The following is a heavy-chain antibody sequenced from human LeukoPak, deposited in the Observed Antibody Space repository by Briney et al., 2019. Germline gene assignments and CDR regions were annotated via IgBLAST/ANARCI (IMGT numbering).Heavy chain of an antibody. D-gene: IGHD3-3*01. CDR2: IRYDGSNK. CDR1: GFTFSSYG. CDR3: ARPPLLWSGILNYFDY. Sequence: GGSLRLSCAASGFTFSSYGMHWVRQAPGKGLEWAAFIRYDGSNKYYADSVKGRFTISRDNSKNTLYLQMNSLRAEDTAVYYCARPPLLWSGILNYFDYWGQGTLVTVSS. V-gene: IGHV3-30*02. J-gene: IGHJ4*02.